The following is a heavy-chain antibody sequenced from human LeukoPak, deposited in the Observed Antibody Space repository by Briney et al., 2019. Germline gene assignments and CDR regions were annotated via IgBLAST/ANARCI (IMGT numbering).Heavy chain of an antibody. Sequence: PSQTLSLTCTVSGGSISNGGYYWSWIRQHPGKGLEWIGYIYYSGSTYYNPSLKSRVTISVDTSKNQFSLKLSSVTAADTAVYYCARDARRGADGFDYWGQGTLVTVSS. CDR3: ARDARRGADGFDY. V-gene: IGHV4-31*03. J-gene: IGHJ4*02. CDR1: GGSISNGGYY. D-gene: IGHD5-24*01. CDR2: IYYSGST.